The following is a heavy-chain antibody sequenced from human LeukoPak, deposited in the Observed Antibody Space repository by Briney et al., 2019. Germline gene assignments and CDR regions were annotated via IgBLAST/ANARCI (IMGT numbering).Heavy chain of an antibody. Sequence: ASVKVSCKASGYTFTGYYMHWVRQAPGQGLEWMGWINPNTGGTDYAQRFQGRVTMTRDTSISTAYMELSSLIPDDTAVYYCARDVFADYNTHHKFDPWGQGTLVTVSS. V-gene: IGHV1-2*02. CDR1: GYTFTGYY. CDR3: ARDVFADYNTHHKFDP. D-gene: IGHD1-14*01. CDR2: INPNTGGT. J-gene: IGHJ5*02.